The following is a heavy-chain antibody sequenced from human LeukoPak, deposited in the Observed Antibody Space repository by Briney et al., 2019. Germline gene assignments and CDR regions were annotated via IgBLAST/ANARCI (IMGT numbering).Heavy chain of an antibody. Sequence: ASVRVSCKPSGYTFTDYYIHWVRQAPGQGLEWMGWINPNSGGTNYVQKFQGRVPMTRDTSLTLAYMELIRLRSDDTAVYYRARGSNERLLFELPYYYYMDVWGKGTTVTVSS. CDR1: GYTFTDYY. J-gene: IGHJ6*03. D-gene: IGHD3-3*01. V-gene: IGHV1-2*02. CDR3: ARGSNERLLFELPYYYYMDV. CDR2: INPNSGGT.